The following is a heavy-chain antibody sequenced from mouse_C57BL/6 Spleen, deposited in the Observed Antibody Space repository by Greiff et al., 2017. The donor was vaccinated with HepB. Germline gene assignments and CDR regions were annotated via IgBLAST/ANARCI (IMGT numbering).Heavy chain of an antibody. J-gene: IGHJ3*01. CDR3: TAHLLWSY. CDR2: IDPENGDT. Sequence: EVQLVESGAELVRPGASVKLSCTASGFNIKDDYMHWVKQRPEQGLEWIGWIDPENGDTEYASKFQGKATITADTSSNTAYLQLSSLTSEDTAVYYCTAHLLWSYWGQGTLVTVSA. V-gene: IGHV14-4*01. D-gene: IGHD2-1*01. CDR1: GFNIKDDY.